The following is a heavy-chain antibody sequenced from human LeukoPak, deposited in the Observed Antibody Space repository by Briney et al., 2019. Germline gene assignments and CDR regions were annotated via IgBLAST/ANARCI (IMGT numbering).Heavy chain of an antibody. J-gene: IGHJ4*02. CDR1: GFSLSTSGVG. V-gene: IGHV2-5*02. CDR2: IYWDDDK. CDR3: AHEDNWGTSPTFDY. D-gene: IGHD7-27*01. Sequence: SGPTLVNPTQTLSLTCTFSGFSLSTSGVGVGWIRQPPGKALEWLALIYWDDDKRYSPSLKSRLTITKDTSKNQVVLTMTNMDPVDTATYYCAHEDNWGTSPTFDYWGQGTLVTVSS.